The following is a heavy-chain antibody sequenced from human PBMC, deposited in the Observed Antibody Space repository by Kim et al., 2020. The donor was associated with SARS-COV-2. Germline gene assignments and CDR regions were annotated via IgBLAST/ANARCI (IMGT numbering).Heavy chain of an antibody. J-gene: IGHJ4*02. V-gene: IGHV1-2*06. Sequence: ASVKVSCRVSGYTFSDHYIHLVRQAPGQGLEWMGRIHPHTGVTNYAQRFQDRVTMTRDTSITTVYMELSSLTSDDTAVYYCARDPPNPTGYTFDYWGQGTLVTVSS. CDR1: GYTFSDHY. CDR2: IHPHTGVT. CDR3: ARDPPNPTGYTFDY. D-gene: IGHD6-13*01.